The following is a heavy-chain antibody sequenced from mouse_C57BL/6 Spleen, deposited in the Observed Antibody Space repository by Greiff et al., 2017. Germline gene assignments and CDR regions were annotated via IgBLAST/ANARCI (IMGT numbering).Heavy chain of an antibody. D-gene: IGHD2-1*01. Sequence: DVKLVESGGGLVKPGGSLKLSCAASGFTFSDYGMHWVRQAPEKGLAWVAYISSGSSTIYYADTVKGRFTISRDNAKNTLFLQMTSLRSEDTAMYYCARGMGNYDWFAYWGQGTLVTVSA. CDR3: ARGMGNYDWFAY. J-gene: IGHJ3*01. CDR1: GFTFSDYG. CDR2: ISSGSSTI. V-gene: IGHV5-17*01.